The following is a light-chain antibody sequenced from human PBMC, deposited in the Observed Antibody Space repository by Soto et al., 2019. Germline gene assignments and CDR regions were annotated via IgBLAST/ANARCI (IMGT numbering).Light chain of an antibody. Sequence: DIVMTQSPLSLPVTPGEPASISCRSSHSLLHSNGYNYLDWYLQKPGQSPQLLIYLGSNRASGVPDRFSGSGSGTDFTLTISSLQPEDFATYYCQQSYSTPLTFGGGTKVDIK. J-gene: IGKJ4*01. CDR1: HSLLHSNGYNY. CDR3: QQSYSTPLT. V-gene: IGKV2-28*01. CDR2: LGS.